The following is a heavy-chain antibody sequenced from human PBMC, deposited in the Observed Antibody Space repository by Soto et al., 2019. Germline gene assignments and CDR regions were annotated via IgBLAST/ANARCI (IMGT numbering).Heavy chain of an antibody. D-gene: IGHD3-16*02. CDR3: ARANYRSWFDP. CDR1: GYSFSTHG. J-gene: IGHJ5*02. V-gene: IGHV1-18*01. Sequence: QVQLVQSGAEVKKPGASVRVSCKASGYSFSTHGVSWVRQAPGQGLEWMGWTSAYSGSTNYSQKLEGRVTMTTDTHTRTAYMELRGLGSDDAAVYYCARANYRSWFDPWGQGTLVTVSS. CDR2: TSAYSGST.